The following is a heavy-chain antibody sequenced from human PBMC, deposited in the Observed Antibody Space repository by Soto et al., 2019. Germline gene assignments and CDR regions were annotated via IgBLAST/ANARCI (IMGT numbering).Heavy chain of an antibody. D-gene: IGHD3-22*01. CDR3: ASVRRFYYDSSGYYYGMDV. CDR2: IYYSGST. Sequence: SETLSLTCTVSGGSISSSSYYWGWIRQPPGKGLEWIGSIYYSGSTYYNPSLKSRVTISEDTSKNQFSLKLSSVTAADTAVYYCASVRRFYYDSSGYYYGMDVWGQGTTVTVSS. J-gene: IGHJ6*02. CDR1: GGSISSSSYY. V-gene: IGHV4-39*01.